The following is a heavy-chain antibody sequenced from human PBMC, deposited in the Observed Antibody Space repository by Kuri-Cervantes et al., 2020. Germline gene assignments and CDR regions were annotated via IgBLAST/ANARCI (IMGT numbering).Heavy chain of an antibody. J-gene: IGHJ6*03. CDR1: GYTFTSYA. CDR3: ARGSRLWFRENHRPPKRNYYYYMDV. Sequence: ASVKVSCKASGYTFTSYAMHWVRQAPGQRLEWMGWINPGNGNTKYSQKFQGRVTITRDTSASTAYMELSSLRSEDTAVYCCARGSRLWFRENHRPPKRNYYYYMDVWGKGTSVTVSS. V-gene: IGHV1-3*01. CDR2: INPGNGNT. D-gene: IGHD3-10*01.